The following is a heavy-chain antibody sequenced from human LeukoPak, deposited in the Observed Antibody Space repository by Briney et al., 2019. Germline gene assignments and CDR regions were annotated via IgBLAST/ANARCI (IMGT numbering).Heavy chain of an antibody. J-gene: IGHJ6*02. Sequence: SETLSLTCAVYGGSFSGYYWGWIRQPPGKGLEWIGEINHSGSTNYNPSLKSRVTISVDTSKNQFSLKLSSVTAADTAVYYCARVIITLGMDVWGQGTTVTVSS. V-gene: IGHV4-34*01. CDR2: INHSGST. CDR3: ARVIITLGMDV. CDR1: GGSFSGYY. D-gene: IGHD3-10*01.